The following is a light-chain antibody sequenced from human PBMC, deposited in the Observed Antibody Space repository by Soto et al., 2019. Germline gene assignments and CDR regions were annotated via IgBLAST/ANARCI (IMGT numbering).Light chain of an antibody. J-gene: IGLJ1*01. CDR3: SSYTSSNPYV. CDR2: NVS. Sequence: QSVLTQPASVSGSPGQSIAISCTGTSSDVGGYNSVSWYQQHPGKAPKLMIYNVSNRPSGVSDRFSGSKSGNTASLTISGLQAEDEADYYCSSYTSSNPYVFGTGTKLTVL. V-gene: IGLV2-14*03. CDR1: SSDVGGYNS.